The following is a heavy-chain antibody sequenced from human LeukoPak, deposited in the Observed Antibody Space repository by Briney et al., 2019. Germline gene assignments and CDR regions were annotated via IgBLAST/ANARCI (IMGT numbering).Heavy chain of an antibody. D-gene: IGHD1-14*01. Sequence: PSETLSLTCAVYGGSFSGYYWSWIRQPPGKGLEWIGEINHSGSTNYNPSLKSRVTISVDTSKNQCSLRLSSVTAADTAVYYCARTTSGYWGQGTLVTVSS. CDR3: ARTTSGY. J-gene: IGHJ4*02. V-gene: IGHV4-34*01. CDR2: INHSGST. CDR1: GGSFSGYY.